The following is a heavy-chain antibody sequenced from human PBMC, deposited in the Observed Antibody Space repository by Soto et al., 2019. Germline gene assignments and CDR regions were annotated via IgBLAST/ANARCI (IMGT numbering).Heavy chain of an antibody. CDR1: GFTFSSYS. Sequence: PGGSLRLSCAASGFTFSSYSMNWVRQAPGKGLEWVSSISSSSSYIYYADAVKGRFTISRDNAKNSLYLQMNSLRAEDTAVVYFARYQIVVVPAAIRPPALPRPTYGMDVWGQGTTSTAP. CDR2: ISSSSSYI. V-gene: IGHV3-21*01. J-gene: IGHJ6*02. CDR3: ARYQIVVVPAAIRPPALPRPTYGMDV. D-gene: IGHD2-2*02.